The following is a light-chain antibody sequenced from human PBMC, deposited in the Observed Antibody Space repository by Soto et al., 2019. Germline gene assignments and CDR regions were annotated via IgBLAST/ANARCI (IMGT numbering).Light chain of an antibody. CDR1: QSVSSSS. CDR3: QQYDRAPWT. CDR2: GAS. V-gene: IGKV3-20*01. Sequence: EMVLTQSPGALSLSPGERATLSCRASQSVSSSSLAWYQQKPGEAPRLLISGASSKSTGVPDRFSGSGSGTDFTLTISRLQPEDFAVYYCQQYDRAPWTFGQGTKVEIK. J-gene: IGKJ1*01.